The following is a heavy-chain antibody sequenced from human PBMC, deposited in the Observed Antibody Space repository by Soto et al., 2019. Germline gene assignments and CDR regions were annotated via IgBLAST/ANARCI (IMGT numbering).Heavy chain of an antibody. CDR1: GYSFTSYW. Sequence: PGESLKISCKSSGYSFTSYWIGWVRQMPGKGLEWMGIIYPYDSDTRYSPSFQGQVTISADTSISTAYLQWSSLKASDTAMYYCARIIGSYRAGYFDYWGQGTLVTVSS. D-gene: IGHD3-16*01. J-gene: IGHJ4*02. V-gene: IGHV5-51*01. CDR3: ARIIGSYRAGYFDY. CDR2: IYPYDSDT.